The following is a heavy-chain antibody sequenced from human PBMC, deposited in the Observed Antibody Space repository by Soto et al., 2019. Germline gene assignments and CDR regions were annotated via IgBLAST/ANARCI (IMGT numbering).Heavy chain of an antibody. Sequence: QVQLQESGPGLVNPSQTLSLTCTFSGVSISSGGYYWSWIRQHPGKGLAWIGDSYYSGSTYYNPSPQSRVTISVATSKNQFSLKMSSVPAADTAVYYWARAPTPWGQGTLVPVSS. CDR3: ARAPTP. J-gene: IGHJ5*02. CDR2: SYYSGST. V-gene: IGHV4-31*03. CDR1: GVSISSGGYY.